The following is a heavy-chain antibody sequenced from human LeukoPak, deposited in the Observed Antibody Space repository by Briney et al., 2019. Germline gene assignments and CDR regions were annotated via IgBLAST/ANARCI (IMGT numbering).Heavy chain of an antibody. J-gene: IGHJ5*02. CDR3: ARDCCSSTSCYAGRWFDP. CDR1: GGSISSYY. D-gene: IGHD2-2*01. V-gene: IGHV4-59*01. Sequence: SETLSLTCTGSGGSISSYYWSWIRQPPGKGLEWIGYIYYSGSTNYNPSLKSRVTISVDTSKNQFSLKLSSVTAADTAVYYCARDCCSSTSCYAGRWFDPWGQGTLVTVSS. CDR2: IYYSGST.